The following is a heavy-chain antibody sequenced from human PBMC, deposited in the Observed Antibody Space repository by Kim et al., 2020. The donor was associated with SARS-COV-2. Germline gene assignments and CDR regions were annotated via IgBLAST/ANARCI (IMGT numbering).Heavy chain of an antibody. V-gene: IGHV3-9*01. Sequence: GGSLRLSCAASGFTFDDYAMHWVRQAPGKGLEWVSGISWNSGSIGYADSVKGRFTISRDNAKNSLYLQMNSLRAEDTALYYCAKAGEIAVAGSYFDDWG. J-gene: IGHJ4*03. CDR3: AKAGEIAVAGSYFDD. CDR2: ISWNSGSI. D-gene: IGHD6-19*01. CDR1: GFTFDDYA.